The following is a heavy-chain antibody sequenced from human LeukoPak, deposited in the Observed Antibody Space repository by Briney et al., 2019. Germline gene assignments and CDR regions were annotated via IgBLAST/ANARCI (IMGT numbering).Heavy chain of an antibody. CDR2: IAGGGADT. J-gene: IGHJ4*02. CDR3: AKGTLGHCNGASCYPLDY. CDR1: GFAFSNYA. V-gene: IGHV3-23*01. Sequence: GGSLRLSCAASGFAFSNYAMAWVRQAPGKEPEWVSVIAGGGADTYQIDSVKGRFTISRDNSKNTLYLQMNSLRAEDTAVYFCAKGTLGHCNGASCYPLDYWGQGTLVTVSS. D-gene: IGHD2-15*01.